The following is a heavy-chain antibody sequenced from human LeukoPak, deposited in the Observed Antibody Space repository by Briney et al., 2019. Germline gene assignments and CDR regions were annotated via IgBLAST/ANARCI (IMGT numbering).Heavy chain of an antibody. D-gene: IGHD6-19*01. V-gene: IGHV3-21*04. CDR2: ISSSSSYI. J-gene: IGHJ5*02. CDR3: AGGYSSGFSWFDP. Sequence: GGSLRLSCAASGFTFSSYNMNWVRQAPGKGLEWVSSISSSSSYIYYADSVKGRFTISRDNSKNTLYLQMNSLRAEDTAVYYCAGGYSSGFSWFDPWGQGTLVTVSS. CDR1: GFTFSSYN.